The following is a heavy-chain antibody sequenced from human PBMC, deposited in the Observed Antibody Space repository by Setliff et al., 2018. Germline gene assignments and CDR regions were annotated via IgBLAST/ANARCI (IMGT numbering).Heavy chain of an antibody. D-gene: IGHD4-17*01. CDR2: IYYSGRT. CDR1: GDPISRDY. Sequence: SETLSLTCNVSGDPISRDYWNWIRQSPGKGLEWIGNIYYSGRTNYNPSLRSRVTISVDTSKNQFSLKVSSVTAADTAVYYCARHENDYGDYDDAFDIWGQGTMVTVS. J-gene: IGHJ3*02. CDR3: ARHENDYGDYDDAFDI. V-gene: IGHV4-59*08.